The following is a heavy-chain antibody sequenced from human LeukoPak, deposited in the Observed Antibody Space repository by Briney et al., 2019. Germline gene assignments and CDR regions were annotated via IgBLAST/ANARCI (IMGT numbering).Heavy chain of an antibody. CDR3: ARTALFGGRLTTPGLDY. D-gene: IGHD3-16*01. V-gene: IGHV3-11*04. CDR2: ISSSGSTI. J-gene: IGHJ4*02. CDR1: GFTFSDYY. Sequence: GGSLRLSCAASGFTFSDYYMSSIRQAPGKGLEWVSYISSSGSTIYYADSVKGRFTISRDNAKNSLFLQMNSLRAEDTAVYYCARTALFGGRLTTPGLDYWGQGTLVTVSS.